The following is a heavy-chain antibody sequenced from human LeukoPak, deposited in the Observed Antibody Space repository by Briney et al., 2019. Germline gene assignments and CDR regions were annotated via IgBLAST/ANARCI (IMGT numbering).Heavy chain of an antibody. CDR2: IYTSWST. D-gene: IGHD5-24*01. V-gene: IGHV4-4*07. CDR3: ARDKGDGYLDAFDI. CDR1: GGSISSYY. J-gene: IGHJ3*02. Sequence: SETLSLTCTVSGGSISSYYWSWIRQPAGKGLEGNGRIYTSWSTNYNPSLKSRVTMSVDTSKNQFSLELSPVTAEDTVVYYCARDKGDGYLDAFDIWGQGTMVTVSS.